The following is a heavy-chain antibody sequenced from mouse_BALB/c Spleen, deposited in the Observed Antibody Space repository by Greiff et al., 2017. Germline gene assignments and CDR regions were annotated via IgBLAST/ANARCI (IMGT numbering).Heavy chain of an antibody. CDR2: ISYSGST. J-gene: IGHJ4*01. Sequence: EVKLVESGPGLVKPSQSLSLTCTVTGYSITSDYAWNWIRQFPGNKLEWMGYISYSGSTSYNPSLKSRISITRDTSKNQFFLQLNSVTTEDTATYYCARYDAMDYWGQGTSVTVSS. CDR3: ARYDAMDY. V-gene: IGHV3-2*02. D-gene: IGHD2-14*01. CDR1: GYSITSDYA.